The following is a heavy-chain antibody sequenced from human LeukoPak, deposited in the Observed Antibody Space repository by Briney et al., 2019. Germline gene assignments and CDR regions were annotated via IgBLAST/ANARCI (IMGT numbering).Heavy chain of an antibody. D-gene: IGHD3-3*01. Sequence: SGGSLRLSCTASGFTFSTYEMNWVRQAPGKGLEWVSYISGSGYPIYYADSVKGRFTISRDNAKNSLYLQMNSLRAEDTAIYYCARVRGLEWLLKHLDSWGREPWSPSPQ. CDR2: ISGSGYPI. CDR3: ARVRGLEWLLKHLDS. V-gene: IGHV3-48*03. CDR1: GFTFSTYE. J-gene: IGHJ4*02.